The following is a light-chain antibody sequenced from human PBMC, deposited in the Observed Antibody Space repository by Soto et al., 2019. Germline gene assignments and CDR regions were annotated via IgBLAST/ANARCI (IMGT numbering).Light chain of an antibody. V-gene: IGKV3-20*01. CDR1: QSVFGTY. CDR2: GAS. J-gene: IGKJ1*01. CDR3: QLYGSSGT. Sequence: VLTQSPATLSLSPGERATLSCRASQSVFGTYLAFYEQKPREAPRLRIDGASVRGTGVPDGFSGSGSGTDFCLSFSRLEPEDFAVDYCQLYGSSGTFGPG.